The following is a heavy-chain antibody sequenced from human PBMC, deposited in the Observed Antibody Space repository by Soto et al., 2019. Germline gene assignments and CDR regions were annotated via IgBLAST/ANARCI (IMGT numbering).Heavy chain of an antibody. CDR3: AKDFKISGGHYGSLNYYYGMDV. Sequence: GSLRLSCAASGFTFSSYGMTWVRQAPGKGLEWVSFSSATGAGTYYADSVKGRFTISRDNSKNTLYLQMTSLRADDTAVYYCAKDFKISGGHYGSLNYYYGMDVWGQGTTVTVSS. CDR1: GFTFSSYG. J-gene: IGHJ6*02. CDR2: SSATGAGT. V-gene: IGHV3-23*01. D-gene: IGHD3-10*01.